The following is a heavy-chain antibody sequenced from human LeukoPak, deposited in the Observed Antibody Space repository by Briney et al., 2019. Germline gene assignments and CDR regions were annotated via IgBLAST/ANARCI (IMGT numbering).Heavy chain of an antibody. Sequence: PGGSLRLSCAASGFTFSSYGMHWVRQAPGKGLEWVAFIRYDGSNKYYADSVKGRFTISRDNSKNTLYLQMNSLRAEDTAVYYCAKILPDVLLWFGELSRGAFDIWGQGTMVTVSS. D-gene: IGHD3-10*01. CDR1: GFTFSSYG. CDR2: IRYDGSNK. J-gene: IGHJ3*02. CDR3: AKILPDVLLWFGELSRGAFDI. V-gene: IGHV3-30*02.